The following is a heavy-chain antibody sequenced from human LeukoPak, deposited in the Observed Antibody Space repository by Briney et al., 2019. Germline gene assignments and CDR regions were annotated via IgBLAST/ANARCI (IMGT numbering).Heavy chain of an antibody. CDR2: ISGSGGST. J-gene: IGHJ5*02. CDR1: ESTFSSYA. V-gene: IGHV3-23*01. CDR3: AKGDGINHYHWFDP. Sequence: PGGSLRLSCAASESTFSSYAMNWVRQAPGKGLEWVSGISGSGGSTYYADSVKGRFTISRDNPKNTLYLQMNSLRAEDTALYYCAKGDGINHYHWFDPWGQGIQVTVSS. D-gene: IGHD2-15*01.